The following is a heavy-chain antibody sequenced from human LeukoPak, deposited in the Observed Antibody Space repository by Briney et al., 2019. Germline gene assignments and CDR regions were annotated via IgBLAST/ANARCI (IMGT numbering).Heavy chain of an antibody. CDR3: ARDYDFWSGYHGYGMDV. V-gene: IGHV1-2*02. D-gene: IGHD3-3*01. Sequence: ASVKVSCKASGYTFTGYYMHWVRQAPGQGLEWMGWINPNSGGTNYAQKFQGRVTMTRDTPISTAYMELSRLRSDDTAVYYCARDYDFWSGYHGYGMDVWGQGTTVTVSS. CDR2: INPNSGGT. CDR1: GYTFTGYY. J-gene: IGHJ6*02.